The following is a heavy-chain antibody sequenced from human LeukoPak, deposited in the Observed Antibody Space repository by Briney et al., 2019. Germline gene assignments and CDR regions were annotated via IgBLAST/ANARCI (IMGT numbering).Heavy chain of an antibody. J-gene: IGHJ5*02. Sequence: GASVKVSCKASGDTFSNYAFSWVRQAPGQGLEWVGGIIPIFGTANYAQKFQGRVTITADKSTSTAYMELSSLRSEDTAVYYCARTRPDIVVDQSRAWFDPWGQGTLVTVSS. D-gene: IGHD2-21*01. CDR3: ARTRPDIVVDQSRAWFDP. CDR1: GDTFSNYA. CDR2: IIPIFGTA. V-gene: IGHV1-69*06.